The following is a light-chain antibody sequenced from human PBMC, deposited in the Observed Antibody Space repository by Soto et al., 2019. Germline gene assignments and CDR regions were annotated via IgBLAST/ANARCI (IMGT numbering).Light chain of an antibody. V-gene: IGKV3D-15*01. J-gene: IGKJ4*01. Sequence: IVMTQSPATLSVSPGEGVTLSCRASENFVTNLAWYQQKPGQAPRLLIYGSSTRATGIPATFSGSGSGTEFTLTISSLQSEESAIYYCQQYNNWGLSFGGGTKVEIK. CDR2: GSS. CDR1: ENFVTN. CDR3: QQYNNWGLS.